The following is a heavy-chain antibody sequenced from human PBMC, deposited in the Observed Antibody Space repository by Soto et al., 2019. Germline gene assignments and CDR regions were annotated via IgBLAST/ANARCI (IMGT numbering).Heavy chain of an antibody. Sequence: SETLSLTCAVYGGSLNGNYWTWLRQTPGKGLEWIGEISPSGSTNYNPSLKSRVGISLDTSKDQFSLKMKSVTAADTAVYYCARDSDFFVAARYYFDICGQGTLVTVSS. D-gene: IGHD6-19*01. CDR2: ISPSGST. CDR3: ARDSDFFVAARYYFDI. V-gene: IGHV4-34*01. J-gene: IGHJ4*02. CDR1: GGSLNGNY.